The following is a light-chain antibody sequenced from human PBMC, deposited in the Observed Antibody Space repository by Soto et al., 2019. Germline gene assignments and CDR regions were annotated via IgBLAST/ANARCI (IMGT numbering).Light chain of an antibody. Sequence: QSVLTQPTSVSGSPGQSITISCTGTSSDVGAFNYVSWYQQHPGKAPKLMIYDVYDRPSGVSYRFSGSKSGNTASLTISGLQPEDEGDYYCCSYTSSTVIFGGGTKLTVL. V-gene: IGLV2-14*03. J-gene: IGLJ2*01. CDR2: DVY. CDR1: SSDVGAFNY. CDR3: CSYTSSTVI.